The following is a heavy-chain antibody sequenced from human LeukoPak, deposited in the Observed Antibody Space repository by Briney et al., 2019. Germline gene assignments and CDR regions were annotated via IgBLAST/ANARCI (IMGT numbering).Heavy chain of an antibody. CDR1: GGTFSSYA. CDR3: ARAGGSSAAFDY. Sequence: SVKVSCKASGGTFSSYAISWVRQAPGQGLEWMGGIIPIFGTANYAQKFQGRVTMTRDTSTSTVYMELSSLRSEDTAVYYCARAGGSSAAFDYWGQGTLVTVSS. J-gene: IGHJ4*02. V-gene: IGHV1-69*05. CDR2: IIPIFGTA. D-gene: IGHD6-6*01.